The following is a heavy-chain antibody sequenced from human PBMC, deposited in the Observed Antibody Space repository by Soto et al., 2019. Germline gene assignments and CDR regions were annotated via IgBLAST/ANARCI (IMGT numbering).Heavy chain of an antibody. V-gene: IGHV3-23*01. D-gene: IGHD6-19*01. Sequence: EVQLLESGGGLVQPGGSLRLSCAASGFTFSSYAMSWVRQAPGKVLEWVSAISGSGGSTYYADSVMGRFTISRDNSKNTLYLQMNSLRADDTAVYYCAKDLIAVVWYGLDYWGQGTLVTVSS. CDR2: ISGSGGST. J-gene: IGHJ4*02. CDR3: AKDLIAVVWYGLDY. CDR1: GFTFSSYA.